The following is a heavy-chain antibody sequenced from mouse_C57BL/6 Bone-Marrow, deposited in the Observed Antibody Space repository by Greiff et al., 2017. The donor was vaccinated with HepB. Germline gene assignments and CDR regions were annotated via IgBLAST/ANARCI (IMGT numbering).Heavy chain of an antibody. J-gene: IGHJ4*01. CDR3: ARGEASGAMDY. CDR1: GFTFSDFY. CDR2: SRNKANDYTT. V-gene: IGHV7-1*01. D-gene: IGHD3-1*01. Sequence: EVKVVESGGGLVQSGRSLRLSCATSGFTFSDFYMEWVRQAPGKGLEWIAASRNKANDYTTEYSASVKGRFIVSRDTSQSILYLQMNALRAEDTAIYYCARGEASGAMDYWGQGTSVTVSS.